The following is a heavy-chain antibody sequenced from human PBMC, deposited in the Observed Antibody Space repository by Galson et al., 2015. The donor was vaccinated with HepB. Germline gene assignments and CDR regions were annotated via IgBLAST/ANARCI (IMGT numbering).Heavy chain of an antibody. J-gene: IGHJ4*02. CDR1: GFTFSSYG. Sequence: SLRLSCAASGFTFSSYGMHWVRQAPGKGLEWVAVIWYDGSNKYYADSVKGRFTISRDNSKNTLYLQMNSLRAEDTAVYYCARAPIPPNSGSYYVLDYWGQGTLVTVSS. D-gene: IGHD1-26*01. CDR3: ARAPIPPNSGSYYVLDY. CDR2: IWYDGSNK. V-gene: IGHV3-33*01.